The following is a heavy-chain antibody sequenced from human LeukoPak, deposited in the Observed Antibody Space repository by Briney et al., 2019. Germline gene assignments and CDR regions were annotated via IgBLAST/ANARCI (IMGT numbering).Heavy chain of an antibody. D-gene: IGHD2-15*01. CDR2: ISSSGSTI. Sequence: PGGSLRLSCAASGFTFSSYEMNWVRQAPGKGLEWVSYISSSGSTIYCADSVKGRFTISRDNAKNSLYLQMNSLRAEDTAVYYCARDLAPSYYGMDVWGQGTTVTVSS. V-gene: IGHV3-48*03. J-gene: IGHJ6*02. CDR3: ARDLAPSYYGMDV. CDR1: GFTFSSYE.